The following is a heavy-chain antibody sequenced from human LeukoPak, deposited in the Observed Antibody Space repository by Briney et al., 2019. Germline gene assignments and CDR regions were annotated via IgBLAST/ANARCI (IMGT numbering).Heavy chain of an antibody. CDR1: GFTFSNYW. CDR3: ATLNGPLFEY. D-gene: IGHD2-8*01. V-gene: IGHV3-7*01. Sequence: GGSLRLSCAASGFTFSNYWRSWVRQAPGKGLEWVASIHQHGNEKYFVDSVRGRFTISRDNAKNSLYLQMSSLRAEDTAVYYCATLNGPLFEYWGQGTLVTVSS. CDR2: IHQHGNEK. J-gene: IGHJ4*02.